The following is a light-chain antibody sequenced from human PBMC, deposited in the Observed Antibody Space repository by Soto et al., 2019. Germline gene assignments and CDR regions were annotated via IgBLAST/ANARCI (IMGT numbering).Light chain of an antibody. V-gene: IGLV1-40*01. Sequence: QSVLPQPPSVSGAPGQRVTISCTGSSSNIGAGYDVHWYQQLPGTAPKLLIYGNSNRPSGVPDRFSGSKSGTSASLAITGLQAEDEAEYYCQSYDSSLSVYVFGTGTKLTVL. CDR1: SSNIGAGYD. CDR2: GNS. CDR3: QSYDSSLSVYV. J-gene: IGLJ1*01.